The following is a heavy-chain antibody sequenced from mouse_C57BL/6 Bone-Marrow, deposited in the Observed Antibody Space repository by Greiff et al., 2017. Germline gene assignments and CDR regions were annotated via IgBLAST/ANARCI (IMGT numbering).Heavy chain of an antibody. Sequence: EVQLKESGGVLVKPGGSLKLSCAASGFTFSSYGMSWVRQTPDKRLEWVATISSGGSYTYYPDSVKGRFTISRDNAKNTLYLQMSSLKAEDTAMYYCARHYYGSSYAMDYWGQGTSVTVSS. CDR3: ARHYYGSSYAMDY. CDR2: ISSGGSYT. V-gene: IGHV5-6*01. CDR1: GFTFSSYG. J-gene: IGHJ4*01. D-gene: IGHD1-1*01.